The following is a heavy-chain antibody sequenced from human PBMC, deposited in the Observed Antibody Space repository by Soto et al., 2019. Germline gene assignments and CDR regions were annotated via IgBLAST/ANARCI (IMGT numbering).Heavy chain of an antibody. Sequence: GESLKISCEGSGYTFSTYWIGWVRQIPGEGLEWMGIIHPGNPDTRYSPSFQGQVTISADRSINTAYLQWRSLKASDTAFYYCARHTNGYNPLDYWGQGTLVTVSS. D-gene: IGHD5-12*01. CDR1: GYTFSTYW. CDR3: ARHTNGYNPLDY. CDR2: IHPGNPDT. V-gene: IGHV5-51*01. J-gene: IGHJ4*02.